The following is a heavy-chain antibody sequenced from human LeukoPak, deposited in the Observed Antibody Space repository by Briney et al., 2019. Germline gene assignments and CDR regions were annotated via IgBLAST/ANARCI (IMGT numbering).Heavy chain of an antibody. D-gene: IGHD3-9*01. Sequence: GGSLRLSCAASGFTFSSYAMSWVRQAPEKGLEWVSSISSSSYIYYADSVKGRFTISRDNANNSLYLQMNSLRAEDTALYYCARGGPNTYYDILTGYDYYYYYGMDVWGQGTTVTVSS. J-gene: IGHJ6*02. CDR1: GFTFSSYA. V-gene: IGHV3-21*01. CDR3: ARGGPNTYYDILTGYDYYYYYGMDV. CDR2: ISSSSYI.